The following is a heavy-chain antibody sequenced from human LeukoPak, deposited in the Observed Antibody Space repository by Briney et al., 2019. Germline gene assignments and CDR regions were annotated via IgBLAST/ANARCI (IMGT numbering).Heavy chain of an antibody. Sequence: KTGGSLRLSCAASGFTLSDYHMNWVRQAPGKGLEWLSSTTTISHYIYYAGAVRGRFTISRDNAKNSLYLQMNSLRGEDTAVYYCARSGGPGTYHQLRYNWFDPWGQGTLVTVSS. D-gene: IGHD2-15*01. V-gene: IGHV3-21*01. CDR2: TTTISHYI. J-gene: IGHJ5*02. CDR1: GFTLSDYH. CDR3: ARSGGPGTYHQLRYNWFDP.